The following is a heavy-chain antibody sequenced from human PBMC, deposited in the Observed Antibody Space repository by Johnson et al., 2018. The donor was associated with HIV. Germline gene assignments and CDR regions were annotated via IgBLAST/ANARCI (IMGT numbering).Heavy chain of an antibody. J-gene: IGHJ3*02. CDR1: GFTFSSNW. Sequence: VQLVESGGGLVQPGRSLRLSCAVSGFTFSSNWMSWVRQAPGKGLEWVANIKQDGSDKNYVDSVKGRFTISRDNAKNSLYLQMNSLRPEDTAVYYCARERWSAYYGAFDIWGHGTLVTVSS. CDR2: IKQDGSDK. V-gene: IGHV3-7*01. D-gene: IGHD3-3*01. CDR3: ARERWSAYYGAFDI.